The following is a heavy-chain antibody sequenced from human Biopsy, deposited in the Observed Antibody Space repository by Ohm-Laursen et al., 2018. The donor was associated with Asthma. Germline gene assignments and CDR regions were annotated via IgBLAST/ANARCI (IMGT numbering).Heavy chain of an antibody. CDR3: AVLGRITNAY. J-gene: IGHJ4*02. CDR1: GFSFSTYW. CDR2: INSDGSSL. V-gene: IGHV3-74*01. Sequence: GSLRLSCSAPGFSFSTYWMHWVRQAPGKGLVWVARINSDGSSLSYADSVKGRFTVSRDNAKNTLYLQMNSLRGEDTAVYYCAVLGRITNAYWGQGTLVTVSS. D-gene: IGHD1-20*01.